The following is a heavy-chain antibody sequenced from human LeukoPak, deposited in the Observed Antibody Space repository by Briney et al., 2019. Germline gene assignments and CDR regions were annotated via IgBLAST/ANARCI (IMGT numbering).Heavy chain of an antibody. Sequence: PGGSLRLSCAASGFTFSSYGMHWVRQAPGKGLEWVAFIRYDGSNKYYADSVKGRFTISRDNSKNTLYLQMNSLRAEDTAVYYCAKDAVAGNRYFDYWGRGTLVTVSS. CDR2: IRYDGSNK. CDR1: GFTFSSYG. J-gene: IGHJ4*02. D-gene: IGHD6-19*01. CDR3: AKDAVAGNRYFDY. V-gene: IGHV3-30*02.